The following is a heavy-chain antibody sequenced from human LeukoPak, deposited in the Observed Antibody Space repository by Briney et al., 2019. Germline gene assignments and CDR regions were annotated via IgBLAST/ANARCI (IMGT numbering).Heavy chain of an antibody. CDR1: GGSISSYY. V-gene: IGHV4-4*07. Sequence: SETLSLTCTVSGGSISSYYWSWIRQPAGKGLEWIARIYTSGSTNYNPSLKSRVTMSVDTSKNQFSLKLSSVTAADTAVYYCARDGAMGDYYGSGSYYDYYFDYWGQGTLVTVSS. D-gene: IGHD3-10*01. J-gene: IGHJ4*02. CDR2: IYTSGST. CDR3: ARDGAMGDYYGSGSYYDYYFDY.